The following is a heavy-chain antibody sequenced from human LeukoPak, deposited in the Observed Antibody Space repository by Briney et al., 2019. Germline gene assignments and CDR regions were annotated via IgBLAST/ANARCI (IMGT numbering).Heavy chain of an antibody. CDR3: ATNYGSGNTDHYFDY. Sequence: GGSLRLSCAVSGFTFTGYAMHWVRQAPGKGLEPVTVVWSVGTEKYYADSVKGRFTVSRDNSKSTLFLQMNSLTAEDTAVYYCATNYGSGNTDHYFDYWGKGTLVTVSS. D-gene: IGHD3-10*01. V-gene: IGHV3-33*01. CDR2: VWSVGTEK. CDR1: GFTFTGYA. J-gene: IGHJ4*02.